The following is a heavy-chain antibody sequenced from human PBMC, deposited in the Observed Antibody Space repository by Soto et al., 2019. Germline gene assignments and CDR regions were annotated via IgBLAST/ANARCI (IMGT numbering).Heavy chain of an antibody. Sequence: PGESLKISCKTSGYSFLNYWIGWVRQMPGKGLEWMGIIYPGDSDARYSPSFQGQVTISADESISTVYLQWSSLKASDTAMYYCARHIVDTSMTASFNYWGQGTQVTVSS. CDR3: ARHIVDTSMTASFNY. D-gene: IGHD5-18*01. V-gene: IGHV5-51*01. J-gene: IGHJ4*02. CDR1: GYSFLNYW. CDR2: IYPGDSDA.